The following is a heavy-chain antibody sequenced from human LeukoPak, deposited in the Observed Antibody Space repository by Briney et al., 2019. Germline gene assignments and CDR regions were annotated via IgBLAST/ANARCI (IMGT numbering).Heavy chain of an antibody. CDR2: ISAYNGNT. V-gene: IGHV1-18*01. D-gene: IGHD4-17*01. CDR3: ARDRNTVTTLANDAFDI. CDR1: GGTFSSYA. J-gene: IGHJ3*02. Sequence: ASVKVSCKASGGTFSSYAISWVRQAPGQRLECMGWISAYNGNTNYAQKLQGRVTMTTDTSTSTAYMELRSLRSDDTAVYYCARDRNTVTTLANDAFDIWGQGTMVTVSS.